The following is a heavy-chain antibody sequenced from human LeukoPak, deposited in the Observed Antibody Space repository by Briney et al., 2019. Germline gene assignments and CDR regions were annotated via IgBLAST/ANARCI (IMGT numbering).Heavy chain of an antibody. D-gene: IGHD3-10*01. CDR2: VNPNSGGT. CDR1: GYTFTGYY. Sequence: ASVKVSCKASGYTFTGYYMHWVRQAPGQGLEWMGWVNPNSGGTNYAQKFQGRVTMTRDTSISTAYMELSRLRSDDTAVYYCARLAQYYYGSQSAFDIWGQGTMVTVSS. J-gene: IGHJ3*02. CDR3: ARLAQYYYGSQSAFDI. V-gene: IGHV1-2*02.